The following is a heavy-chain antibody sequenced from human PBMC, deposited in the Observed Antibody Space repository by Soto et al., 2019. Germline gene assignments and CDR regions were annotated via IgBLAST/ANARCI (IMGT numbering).Heavy chain of an antibody. Sequence: SETLSLTCVVSGGSLSSYYWSWIRQPPGKGLEWIGYNYYSGSTNYNPSLKSRVTISVDTSKNQFSLKLSSLTTADTAVYYCARDHYVYDILTGYGYYYGMDVWGQGTTVTVS. CDR2: NYYSGST. D-gene: IGHD3-9*01. CDR1: GGSLSSYY. J-gene: IGHJ6*02. CDR3: ARDHYVYDILTGYGYYYGMDV. V-gene: IGHV4-59*12.